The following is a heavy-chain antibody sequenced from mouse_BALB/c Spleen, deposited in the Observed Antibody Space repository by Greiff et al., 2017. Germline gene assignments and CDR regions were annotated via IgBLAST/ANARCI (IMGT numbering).Heavy chain of an antibody. J-gene: IGHJ4*01. D-gene: IGHD2-14*01. V-gene: IGHV14-3*02. CDR1: GFNIKDTY. CDR2: IDPANGNT. Sequence: DVQLQESGAELVKPGASVKLSCTASGFNIKDTYMHWVKQRPEQGLEWIGRIDPANGNTKYDPKFQGKATITADTSSNTAYLQLSSLTSEDTAVYYCARWGYDVDYYAMDYWGQGTSVTVSS. CDR3: ARWGYDVDYYAMDY.